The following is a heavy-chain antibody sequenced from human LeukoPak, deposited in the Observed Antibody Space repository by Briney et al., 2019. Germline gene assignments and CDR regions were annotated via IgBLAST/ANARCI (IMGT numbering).Heavy chain of an antibody. CDR3: VRDFRFLEDN. CDR2: IKQDGREK. V-gene: IGHV3-7*01. D-gene: IGHD3-3*01. Sequence: GRSLRPSCAASASTFSMYWMTCVRQAQRRWLEWVANIKQDGREKYFVDSVKGRFTISRDNANHSLSLQMNSLRAEDTAVYYCVRDFRFLEDNWGQGTLVTVSS. CDR1: ASTFSMYW. J-gene: IGHJ4*02.